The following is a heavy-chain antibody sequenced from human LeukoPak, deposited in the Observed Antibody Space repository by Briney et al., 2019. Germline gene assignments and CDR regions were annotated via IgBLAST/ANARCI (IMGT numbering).Heavy chain of an antibody. CDR3: ARGRGDQQLGGWFDP. D-gene: IGHD6-13*01. Sequence: SETLSLTCAVYGGSFSGYYWSWIRQPPGKGLEWIGEINHSGSTNYNPSLKSRVTISVDTSKNQLSLRLSSVTAADTAVYYCARGRGDQQLGGWFDPWGQGTLVTVSS. CDR1: GGSFSGYY. V-gene: IGHV4-34*01. J-gene: IGHJ5*02. CDR2: INHSGST.